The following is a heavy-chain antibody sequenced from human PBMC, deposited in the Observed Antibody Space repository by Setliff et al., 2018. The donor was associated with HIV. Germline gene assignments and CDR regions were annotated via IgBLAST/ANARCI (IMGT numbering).Heavy chain of an antibody. J-gene: IGHJ3*02. CDR3: ARSRIRGYYDTSPAMAFDI. D-gene: IGHD3-22*01. CDR2: IHYSGTS. CDR1: GDLINNHN. Sequence: PSETLFLTCTVSGDLINNHNWNWIRQSPEKGLEWLGNIHYSGTSNYNSSLKSRIVISLDTSKKQFSLHFYSVTAADTAVYYCARSRIRGYYDTSPAMAFDIWGQGTMVTVSS. V-gene: IGHV4-59*08.